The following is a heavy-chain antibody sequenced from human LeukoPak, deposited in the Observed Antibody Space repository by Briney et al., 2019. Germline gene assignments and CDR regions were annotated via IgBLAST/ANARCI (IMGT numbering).Heavy chain of an antibody. J-gene: IGHJ4*02. CDR3: ARVRSGGTYYDY. V-gene: IGHV3-74*01. CDR1: GFTFSSYW. CDR2: INSDGSTT. D-gene: IGHD2-15*01. Sequence: GGSLRLSCAASGFTFSSYWMHWVRQAPGKGLVWVSRINSDGSTTSYADSVKGRFTISRDNAENTLYLQMNSLRAEDTAVCHCARVRSGGTYYDYWGQGTLVTVSS.